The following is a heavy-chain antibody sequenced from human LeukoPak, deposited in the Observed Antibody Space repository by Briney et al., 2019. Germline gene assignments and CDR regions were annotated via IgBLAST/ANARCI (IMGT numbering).Heavy chain of an antibody. CDR1: GYRFTGYY. CDR3: ARAAAPPFPDSIYYYYYMDV. V-gene: IGHV1-2*02. J-gene: IGHJ6*03. CDR2: MNPKSGAT. Sequence: ASVKVSCKTSGYRFTGYYLHWVRQAPGQGLEWMGWMNPKSGATDYARKFQGRVTMTRDTSISTAYMEPTRLRSDDTAVYYCARAAAPPFPDSIYYYYYMDVWGKGTTVTISS. D-gene: IGHD1-14*01.